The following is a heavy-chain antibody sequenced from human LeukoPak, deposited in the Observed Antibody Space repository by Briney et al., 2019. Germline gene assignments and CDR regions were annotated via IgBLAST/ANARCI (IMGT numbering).Heavy chain of an antibody. V-gene: IGHV3-30*18. Sequence: GGSLRLSCAASGFSFNSYGMHWVRQAPGKGLEWVAVISYDGGDKYYADSMKGRFTISRDNSKNTLYLQMNSLRAEDTAVYYCAKRLRELPRYYHYGMDVWGQGTTVTVSS. CDR3: AKRLRELPRYYHYGMDV. J-gene: IGHJ6*02. CDR1: GFSFNSYG. D-gene: IGHD1-26*01. CDR2: ISYDGGDK.